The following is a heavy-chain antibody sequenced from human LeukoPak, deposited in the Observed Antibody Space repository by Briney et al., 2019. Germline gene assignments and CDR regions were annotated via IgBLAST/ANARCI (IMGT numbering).Heavy chain of an antibody. CDR3: ASMLLGV. D-gene: IGHD3-16*01. V-gene: IGHV3-21*01. Sequence: GGSLRLSCAASGFSFSSYSMIWVRQAPGKGLEWVSSISSASTYKFYADSVKGRFTVSRDNARNSLYLQMDSLGVEDTAVYYCASMLLGVWGQGTLVTVSS. CDR2: ISSASTYK. CDR1: GFSFSSYS. J-gene: IGHJ4*02.